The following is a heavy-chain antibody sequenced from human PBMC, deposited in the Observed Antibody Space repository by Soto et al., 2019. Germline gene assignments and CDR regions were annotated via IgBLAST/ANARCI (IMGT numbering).Heavy chain of an antibody. CDR2: ISAYNGNT. CDR3: ARYIYDYYWGGVVITVADWFDP. Sequence: QVQLVQSGAEVKKPGASVKVSCKASGYTFTSYGISWVRQAPGQGLEWMGWISAYNGNTNYAQKLQGRVTMTTDTSTSXXYXEXXSLRSDDTAVYYCARYIYDYYWGGVVITVADWFDPWGQGTLVTVSS. D-gene: IGHD3-22*01. V-gene: IGHV1-18*01. CDR1: GYTFTSYG. J-gene: IGHJ5*02.